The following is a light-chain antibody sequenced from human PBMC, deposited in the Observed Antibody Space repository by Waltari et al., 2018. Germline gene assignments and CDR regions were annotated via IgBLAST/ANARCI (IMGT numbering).Light chain of an antibody. CDR2: DVR. CDR1: SSDIGGYNY. J-gene: IGLJ3*02. CDR3: MSYAATNTWL. V-gene: IGLV2-14*03. Sequence: QSALTQPASVSGSPGQSITISCTGTSSDIGGYNYVSWYQQHPGKVPKLMIYDVRDRPSGVSNRFSGSKSGNTASLTISGLQDEDEADYYCMSYAATNTWLFGGGTKLTVL.